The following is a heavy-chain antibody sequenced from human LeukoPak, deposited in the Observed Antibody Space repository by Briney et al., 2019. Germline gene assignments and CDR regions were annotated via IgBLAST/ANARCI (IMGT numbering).Heavy chain of an antibody. CDR2: IYHSGST. V-gene: IGHV4-38-2*02. CDR3: ARDFPSVAGTFNAFDI. J-gene: IGHJ3*02. D-gene: IGHD6-19*01. CDR1: GYSISSGYF. Sequence: SETLSLTCTVSGYSISSGYFWGWIRPPPGKGLEWIGSIYHSGSTYYNPSLKSRVTISVDTSKNQFSLKLSSVTAADTAVYYCARDFPSVAGTFNAFDIWGQGTMVTVSS.